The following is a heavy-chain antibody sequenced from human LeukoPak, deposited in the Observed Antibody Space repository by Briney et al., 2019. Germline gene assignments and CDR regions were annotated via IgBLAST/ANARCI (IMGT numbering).Heavy chain of an antibody. CDR2: IYYSGST. CDR3: ARQDCSSTSCYGIDY. V-gene: IGHV4-39*01. J-gene: IGHJ4*02. D-gene: IGHD2-2*01. Sequence: PSETLSLTCTVPGGSISSSSYYWGWIRQPPGKGLEWIGSIYYSGSTYYNPSLKSRVTISVDTSKNQFSLKLSSVTAADTAVYYCARQDCSSTSCYGIDYWGQGTLVTVSS. CDR1: GGSISSSSYY.